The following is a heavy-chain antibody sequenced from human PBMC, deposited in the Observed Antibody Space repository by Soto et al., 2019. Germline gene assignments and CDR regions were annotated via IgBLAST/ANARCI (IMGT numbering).Heavy chain of an antibody. CDR1: GFTFSSDA. CDR2: ISGSGGST. CDR3: AKGAYSYGYEVGQYYFDY. V-gene: IGHV3-23*01. D-gene: IGHD5-18*01. Sequence: EVQLLESGGGLVQPGGSLRLSCAASGFTFSSDAMSWVRQAPGKGLEWVSAISGSGGSTYYADSVKGRFTISRDNSKNTLYLQMNSLRAEDTAVYYCAKGAYSYGYEVGQYYFDYWGQGTLVTVSS. J-gene: IGHJ4*02.